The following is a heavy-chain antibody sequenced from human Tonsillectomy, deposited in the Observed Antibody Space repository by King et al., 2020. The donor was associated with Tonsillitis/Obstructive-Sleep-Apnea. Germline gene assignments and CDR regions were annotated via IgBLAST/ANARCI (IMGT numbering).Heavy chain of an antibody. CDR1: GGSISSYY. V-gene: IGHV4-59*01. D-gene: IGHD1-26*01. Sequence: QLQESGPGLVKPSETLSLTCTVSGGSISSYYWSWIRQPPGKGLEWIGYIYYSGSTNYNPSRKSRVTVSVDTSKNQFSLKLSSVTAADTAVYYCARGSNLAYYYYYMDVWGKGTTVTVS. J-gene: IGHJ6*03. CDR3: ARGSNLAYYYYYMDV. CDR2: IYYSGST.